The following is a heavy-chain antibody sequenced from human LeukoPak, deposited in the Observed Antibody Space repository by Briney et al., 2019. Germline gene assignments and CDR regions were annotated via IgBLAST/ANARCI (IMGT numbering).Heavy chain of an antibody. Sequence: GGSLRLSCAASGFTFSSYWMSWVRQAPGKGLEWVANIKQDGSEKYYVDSVKGRFTISRDNAKNSLYLQMNSLRAEDTAVYYCARDPDILTGYYLHYYYMDVWGKGTTVTVSS. V-gene: IGHV3-7*01. CDR1: GFTFSSYW. CDR2: IKQDGSEK. J-gene: IGHJ6*03. CDR3: ARDPDILTGYYLHYYYMDV. D-gene: IGHD3-9*01.